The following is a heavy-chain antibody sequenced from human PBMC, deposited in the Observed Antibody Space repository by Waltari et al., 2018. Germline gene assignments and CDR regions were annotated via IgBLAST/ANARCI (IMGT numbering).Heavy chain of an antibody. V-gene: IGHV4-39*01. D-gene: IGHD2-21*01. CDR2: ISYRGAT. Sequence: QLQLQESGPGLVTPSETLSLTCTVSGDSLTRYIYYWGWIRQPPGKGLEWIATISYRGATYYSPSLKSRVTISIDTSKNQFSLKVTSVTAADTAVYYCARQGYCGGDCYSDTWGQGTLVTVSP. J-gene: IGHJ5*02. CDR3: ARQGYCGGDCYSDT. CDR1: GDSLTRYIYY.